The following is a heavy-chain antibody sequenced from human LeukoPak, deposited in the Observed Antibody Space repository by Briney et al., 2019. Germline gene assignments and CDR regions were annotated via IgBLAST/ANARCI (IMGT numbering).Heavy chain of an antibody. CDR1: GGSISNTRYY. Sequence: SETLSLACAVSGGSISNTRYYWGWIRQPPGKGLEWIASIYYSGRTYHNPSLKSRVTISVDTSMNQLSLKVTSVTATDTAAYYCLRHPDVWGKGTTVTVSS. CDR3: LRHPDV. V-gene: IGHV4-39*01. J-gene: IGHJ6*04. CDR2: IYYSGRT.